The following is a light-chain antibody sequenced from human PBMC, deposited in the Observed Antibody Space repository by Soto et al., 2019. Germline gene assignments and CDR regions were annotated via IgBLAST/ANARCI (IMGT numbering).Light chain of an antibody. J-gene: IGKJ5*01. Sequence: EIVWTQAPGTLSLSPVERATLSCRAIQSVSSSYLAWYQQKPGQAPRLLIYGASSRATGIPDRFSGSGSGTDFTLTISRPEPEDFAVYYCQQYGSSPLITFGQGTRLETK. CDR2: GAS. CDR1: QSVSSSY. CDR3: QQYGSSPLIT. V-gene: IGKV3-20*01.